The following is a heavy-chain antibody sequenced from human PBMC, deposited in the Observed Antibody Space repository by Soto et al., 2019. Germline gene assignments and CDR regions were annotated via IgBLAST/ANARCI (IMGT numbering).Heavy chain of an antibody. Sequence: GGSLRLSCAASGFTFSSYAMSWVRQAPGKGLEWVSAISGSGGSTYYADSVKGRFTISRDNSKNTLYLQMNSLRAEDTAVYYCAKGLRCSGGSCYGYFDYWGQGTLVTVSS. CDR3: AKGLRCSGGSCYGYFDY. CDR1: GFTFSSYA. V-gene: IGHV3-23*01. D-gene: IGHD2-15*01. J-gene: IGHJ4*02. CDR2: ISGSGGST.